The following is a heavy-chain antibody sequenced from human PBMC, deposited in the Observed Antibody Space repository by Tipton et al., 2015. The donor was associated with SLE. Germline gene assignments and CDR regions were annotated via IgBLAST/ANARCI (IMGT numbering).Heavy chain of an antibody. CDR3: AKADGVVGSQVPYWYFDI. CDR2: INNSGSDK. Sequence: SLRLSCAASGFTFSSYSMKWVRQAPGKGLEWVAIINNSGSDKYYVDSVRGRFTISRDNAKNSLYLQLSSLRAEDTAVYYCAKADGVVGSQVPYWYFDIWGRGTLVTVSS. CDR1: GFTFSSYS. J-gene: IGHJ2*01. D-gene: IGHD2-15*01. V-gene: IGHV3-7*03.